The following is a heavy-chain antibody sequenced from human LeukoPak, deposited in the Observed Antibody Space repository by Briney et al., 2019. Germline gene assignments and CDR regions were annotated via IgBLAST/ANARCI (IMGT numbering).Heavy chain of an antibody. Sequence: SETLSLTRTVSVGSISSSSYYWGWIRQPPGKGLEWIGSIYYSGSTYYNPSLKSRVTISVDTSKNQFSLKLSSVTAADTAVYYCATDSGSYVLDDWGQGTLVTVSS. J-gene: IGHJ4*02. CDR1: VGSISSSSYY. V-gene: IGHV4-39*07. CDR3: ATDSGSYVLDD. CDR2: IYYSGST. D-gene: IGHD1-26*01.